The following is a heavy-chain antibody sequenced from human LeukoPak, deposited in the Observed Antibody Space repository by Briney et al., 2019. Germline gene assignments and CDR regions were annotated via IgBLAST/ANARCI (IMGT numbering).Heavy chain of an antibody. CDR3: ARDPKGGYSYGWGAFDI. J-gene: IGHJ3*02. Sequence: GSMRLSCAASGFTFSSNAMHWVRQAPGKGLEWVAIISFDGNNKYYADSVKGRFTISRDNSKNTLYLKMNSLRTEDTAVYYCARDPKGGYSYGWGAFDIWGHGTMVTVSS. CDR2: ISFDGNNK. V-gene: IGHV3-30*04. D-gene: IGHD5-18*01. CDR1: GFTFSSNA.